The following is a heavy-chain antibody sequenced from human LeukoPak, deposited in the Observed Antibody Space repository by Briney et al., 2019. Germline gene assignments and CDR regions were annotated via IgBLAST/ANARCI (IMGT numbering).Heavy chain of an antibody. J-gene: IGHJ3*01. D-gene: IGHD3-10*01. V-gene: IGHV3-15*01. CDR1: GFTFTKAW. CDR2: VKSKTNGGTT. Sequence: GGSLRLSCAASGFTFTKAWMNWVRQAPGKGLEWVGRVKSKTNGGTTDYGAPVKGRFIISRDDSKNTLYLQMNSLQAEDTAVYYCTTDRGTVTTYVRAFDVWGHGTMVTVSS. CDR3: TTDRGTVTTYVRAFDV.